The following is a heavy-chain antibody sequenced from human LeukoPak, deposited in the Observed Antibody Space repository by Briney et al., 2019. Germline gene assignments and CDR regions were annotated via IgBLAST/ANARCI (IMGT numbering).Heavy chain of an antibody. Sequence: ASVKVSCKASGYTFTSYGISWVRQAPGQGLEWMGWISAYNGNTNYAQKLQGRVTMTTDTSTSTAYMELSSLRSEDTAVYYCATDGGYYDSSGYYCFDYWGQGTLVTVSS. D-gene: IGHD3-22*01. CDR1: GYTFTSYG. J-gene: IGHJ4*02. V-gene: IGHV1-18*04. CDR3: ATDGGYYDSSGYYCFDY. CDR2: ISAYNGNT.